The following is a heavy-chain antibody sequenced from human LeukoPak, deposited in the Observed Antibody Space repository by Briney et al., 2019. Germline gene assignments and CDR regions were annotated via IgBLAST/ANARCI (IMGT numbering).Heavy chain of an antibody. Sequence: GGSLRLSCAASGFSFSSYWMSWVRQAPGKGLEWVANIKQDGSEKYYVASVKGQFTISRDNAKNSLYLQMNSLRAEDTAMYYCARAGQEWFGELGFDSWGQGTLVTVSS. V-gene: IGHV3-7*01. CDR2: IKQDGSEK. CDR1: GFSFSSYW. J-gene: IGHJ4*02. D-gene: IGHD3-10*01. CDR3: ARAGQEWFGELGFDS.